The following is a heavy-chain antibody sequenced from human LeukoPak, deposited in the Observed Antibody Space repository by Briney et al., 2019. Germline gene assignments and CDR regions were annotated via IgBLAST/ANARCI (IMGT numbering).Heavy chain of an antibody. Sequence: ASVKVSCKASGYTFTSYGISWVRQAPGQGLEWMGWISAYNGNTNYAQKLQGRVTMTTDTSTSTAYMELRSLRSDDTAVYYCARDLLLWFGELWEPFDYWGQGTLVTVSS. D-gene: IGHD3-10*01. CDR2: ISAYNGNT. V-gene: IGHV1-18*01. CDR3: ARDLLLWFGELWEPFDY. CDR1: GYTFTSYG. J-gene: IGHJ4*02.